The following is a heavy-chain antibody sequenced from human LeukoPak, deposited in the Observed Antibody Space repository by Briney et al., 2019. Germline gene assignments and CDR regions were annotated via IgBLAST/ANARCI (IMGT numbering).Heavy chain of an antibody. Sequence: SETLSLTCTVSGGSISSYYWSWIRQPPGKGLEWIGYIYYSGSTNYNPSLKSRVTISVDTSKNQFSLKLSSLTAADTAVYYCASHCSGGSCYYYYYYGMDVWGQGTTVTVSS. D-gene: IGHD2-15*01. CDR3: ASHCSGGSCYYYYYYGMDV. J-gene: IGHJ6*02. V-gene: IGHV4-59*08. CDR2: IYYSGST. CDR1: GGSISSYY.